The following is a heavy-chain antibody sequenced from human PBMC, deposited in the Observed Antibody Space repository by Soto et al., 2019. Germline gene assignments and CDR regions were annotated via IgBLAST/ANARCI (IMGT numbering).Heavy chain of an antibody. V-gene: IGHV4-34*01. CDR2: INHSGST. D-gene: IGHD6-19*01. Sequence: SETLSLTCAVYGGSFSGYYWSWIRQPPGKGLEWIGEINHSGSTNYNPSLKSRVTISVDTSKNQFSLKLSSVTAADTAVYYCAVRAFSSGWYSFFDYWGQGTLVTGSS. J-gene: IGHJ4*02. CDR3: AVRAFSSGWYSFFDY. CDR1: GGSFSGYY.